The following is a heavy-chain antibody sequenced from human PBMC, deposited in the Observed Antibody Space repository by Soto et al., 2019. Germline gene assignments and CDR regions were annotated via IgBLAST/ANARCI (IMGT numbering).Heavy chain of an antibody. J-gene: IGHJ4*02. CDR1: GFTLSDHF. CDR2: TKHKVSSYAT. V-gene: IGHV3-72*01. CDR3: VAYLRYYVH. D-gene: IGHD3-10*02. Sequence: EVQLVESGGGLVQPGGSLILSCAVSGFTLSDHFMDWVRQAPGKGLEWVGRTKHKVSSYATDYAASVKGRFTISRHDSYNSLYQQMSSLRTEVTAVYYCVAYLRYYVHWGQGTLVTVSS.